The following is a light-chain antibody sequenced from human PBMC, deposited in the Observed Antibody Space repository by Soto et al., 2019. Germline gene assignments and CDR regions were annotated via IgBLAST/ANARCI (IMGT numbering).Light chain of an antibody. CDR3: QQYDRSPL. Sequence: EIVLTQSPGALSLSPGERATLSCRASQSVSNSHSAWYQQKPGQAPRLLNYGASNRATGVSDRFSGSGSGTDFTLTITRLEPEDSAVYYCQQYDRSPLFGGGTKVEI. V-gene: IGKV3-20*01. J-gene: IGKJ4*01. CDR2: GAS. CDR1: QSVSNSH.